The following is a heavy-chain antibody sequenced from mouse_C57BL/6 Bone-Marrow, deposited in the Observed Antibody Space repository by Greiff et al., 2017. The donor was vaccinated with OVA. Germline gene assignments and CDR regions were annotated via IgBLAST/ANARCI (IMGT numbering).Heavy chain of an antibody. CDR1: GFNIKDYY. D-gene: IGHD2-2*01. CDR3: TCEGYDFWFAY. J-gene: IGHJ3*01. Sequence: VQLKQSGAELVRPGASVKLSCTASGFNIKDYYMHWVKQRPEQGLEWIGRIDPADGDTEYAPKFQGKATLTADTSSNSAYLQLSSLTSEDTAVYYCTCEGYDFWFAYWGQGTLVTVSA. V-gene: IGHV14-1*01. CDR2: IDPADGDT.